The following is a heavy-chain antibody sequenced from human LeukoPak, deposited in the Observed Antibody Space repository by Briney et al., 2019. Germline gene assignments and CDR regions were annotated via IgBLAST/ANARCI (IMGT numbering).Heavy chain of an antibody. CDR3: ASHLSNYYGSGSLHYFDY. Sequence: GRSLRLSCTASGFTFDDYAMHWVRQAPGKGLEWVSGISWNSGNIGYADSVKGRFTISRDNAKNSLYLQMNSLRAEDTAVYYCASHLSNYYGSGSLHYFDYWGQGTLVTVSS. J-gene: IGHJ4*02. D-gene: IGHD3-10*01. CDR2: ISWNSGNI. CDR1: GFTFDDYA. V-gene: IGHV3-9*01.